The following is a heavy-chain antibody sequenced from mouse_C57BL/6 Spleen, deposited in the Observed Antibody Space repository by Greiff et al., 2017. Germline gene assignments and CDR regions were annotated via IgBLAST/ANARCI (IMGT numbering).Heavy chain of an antibody. CDR3: ARGSTGLYAMDY. D-gene: IGHD4-1*02. CDR1: GFTFSSYG. CDR2: ISSGGSYT. V-gene: IGHV5-6*01. J-gene: IGHJ4*01. Sequence: EVKLVESGGDLVKPGGSLKLSCAASGFTFSSYGMSWVRQTPDKRLEWVATISSGGSYTYYPDSVKGRFTISRDNAKNTLYLQMSSLKSEDTAMYYCARGSTGLYAMDYWGQATSVTVSS.